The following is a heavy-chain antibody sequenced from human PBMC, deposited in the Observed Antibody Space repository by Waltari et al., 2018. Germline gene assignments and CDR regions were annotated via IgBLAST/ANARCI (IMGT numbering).Heavy chain of an antibody. CDR1: GFTFSDYV. D-gene: IGHD5-12*01. CDR2: IWHDGSKI. J-gene: IGHJ6*02. CDR3: ARDLKLVAIEARSYEYYYYAMDV. V-gene: IGHV3-33*01. Sequence: QPGGSLRLSCAASGFTFSDYVMHWVRKAPGKGLEWVAVIWHDGSKIYDADLVKGRFTISRDNSKNTLYLPMNGLRAEDTAVYYCARDLKLVAIEARSYEYYYYAMDVWGQVTTVIVSS.